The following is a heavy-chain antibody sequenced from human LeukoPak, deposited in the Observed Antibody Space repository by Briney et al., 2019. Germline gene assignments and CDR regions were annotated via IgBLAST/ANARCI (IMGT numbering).Heavy chain of an antibody. CDR1: GFTFSSYG. D-gene: IGHD2-2*02. CDR2: IRNDGSNK. CDR3: AKDGGYCSSTSCYTAFDY. J-gene: IGHJ4*02. V-gene: IGHV3-30*02. Sequence: GGSLRLSCAASGFTFSSYGMHCVRQAPGKGLGWVAFIRNDGSNKNYADSVKVRFTISRDNSKNTLYLQMTSLRAEDTAVYYCAKDGGYCSSTSCYTAFDYWGQGTLVTVSS.